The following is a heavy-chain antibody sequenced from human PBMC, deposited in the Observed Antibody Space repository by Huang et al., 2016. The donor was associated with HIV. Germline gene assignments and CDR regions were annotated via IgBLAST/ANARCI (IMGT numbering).Heavy chain of an antibody. V-gene: IGHV5-51*03. CDR3: ARLAGGTWSYYFDL. CDR1: GYIFTTSW. CDR2: TYPGDSDP. Sequence: EVELVQSGTEVKKPGESLKISCKGSGYIFTTSWIGWVRQMPGKGLEGRGITYPGDSDPRYSPSFKGQVTMSVDKSINTAYLHWSSLKASDTAMYYCARLAGGTWSYYFDLWGQGALVTVSS. D-gene: IGHD3-10*01. J-gene: IGHJ4*02.